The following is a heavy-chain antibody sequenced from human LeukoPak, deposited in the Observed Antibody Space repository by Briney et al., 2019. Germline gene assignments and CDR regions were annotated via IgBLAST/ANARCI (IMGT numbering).Heavy chain of an antibody. J-gene: IGHJ3*02. CDR1: GFTVSSNY. D-gene: IGHD6-13*01. V-gene: IGHV3-11*04. CDR2: ISSSGSTI. CDR3: ARGAAALRLGPDAFDI. Sequence: GGSLRLSCAASGFTVSSNYMSWIRQAPGKGLEWVSYISSSGSTIYYADSVKGRFTISRDNAKNSLYLQMNSLRAEDTAVYYCARGAAALRLGPDAFDIWGQGTMVTVSS.